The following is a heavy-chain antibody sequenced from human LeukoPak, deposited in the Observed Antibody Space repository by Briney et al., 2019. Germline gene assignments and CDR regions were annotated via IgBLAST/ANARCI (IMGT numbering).Heavy chain of an antibody. CDR3: ARGSGRVSMMESAYYYGMDV. CDR1: GGTFSSYA. V-gene: IGHV1-69*13. D-gene: IGHD5/OR15-5a*01. J-gene: IGHJ6*02. Sequence: SVKASCKASGGTFSSYAISWVRQAPGQGLEWMGGIIPIFGTANYAQKFQGRVTITADESTSTAYMELSSLRSEDTAVYYCARGSGRVSMMESAYYYGMDVWGQGTTVTVSS. CDR2: IIPIFGTA.